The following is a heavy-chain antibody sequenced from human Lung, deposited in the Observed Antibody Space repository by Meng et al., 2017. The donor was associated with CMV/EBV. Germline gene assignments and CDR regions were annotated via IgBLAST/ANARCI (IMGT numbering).Heavy chain of an antibody. CDR2: IYAGGST. CDR3: AREKEGRMSTISAFDI. D-gene: IGHD5-24*01. V-gene: IGHV3-66*02. CDR1: GFTVINNY. J-gene: IGHJ3*02. Sequence: GGSLRLXCAASGFTVINNYMNWVRQAPGKGLEWVSIIYAGGSTDYADSVNGRFTISRDNSKNTLYLQMNSLRPEDTAVYYCAREKEGRMSTISAFDIWGQGTMVPVPS.